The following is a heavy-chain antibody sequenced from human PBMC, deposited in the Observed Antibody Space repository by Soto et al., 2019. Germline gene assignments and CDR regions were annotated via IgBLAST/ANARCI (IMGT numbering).Heavy chain of an antibody. CDR3: ARRGSSRLGAFDI. D-gene: IGHD6-13*01. CDR1: GGSISSYY. J-gene: IGHJ3*02. V-gene: IGHV4-59*08. CDR2: IYYSGST. Sequence: SQTLSVTCTVSGGSISSYYWSWIRQPPGKGLEWIGYIYYSGSTNYNPSLKSRVTISVDTSKNQFSLKLSSVTAADAAVYYCARRGSSRLGAFDIRGQGTMVTVSS.